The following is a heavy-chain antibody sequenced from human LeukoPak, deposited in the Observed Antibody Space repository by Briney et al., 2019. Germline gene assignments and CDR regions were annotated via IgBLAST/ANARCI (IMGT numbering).Heavy chain of an antibody. CDR3: AKATYSSSWYRGFDP. V-gene: IGHV3-23*01. CDR1: GFTFSSYA. Sequence: GGSLRLSCAASGFTFSSYAMSWVRQAPGKGLEWVSAISGSGGSTHHADSVKGRFTISRDNSKNTLYLQMNSLRAEDTAVYYCAKATYSSSWYRGFDPWGQGTLVTVSS. D-gene: IGHD6-13*01. CDR2: ISGSGGST. J-gene: IGHJ5*02.